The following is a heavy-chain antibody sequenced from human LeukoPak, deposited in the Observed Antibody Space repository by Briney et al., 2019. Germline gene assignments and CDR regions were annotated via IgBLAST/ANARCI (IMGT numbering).Heavy chain of an antibody. D-gene: IGHD3-22*01. CDR3: ASRYYYDSSGLYYYMDV. CDR2: IIPIFGTA. V-gene: IGHV1-69*13. CDR1: GGTFSSYA. Sequence: GASVKVSCKVSGGTFSSYAISWVRQAPGQGLEWMGGIIPIFGTANYAQKFQGRVTITADESTSTAYMELSSLRSEDTAVYYCASRYYYDSSGLYYYMDVWGKGTTVTVS. J-gene: IGHJ6*03.